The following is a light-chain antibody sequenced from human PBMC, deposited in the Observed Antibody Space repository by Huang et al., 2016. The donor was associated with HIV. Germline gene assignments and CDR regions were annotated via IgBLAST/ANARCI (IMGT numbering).Light chain of an antibody. Sequence: EIVLTQSPGTLSLSPGERATLSCRASQSVSSSYFSWYQQKPGQASRLLIYGASSRATGIPDRFSGSGSGTDFTLTISRLEPEDFAVYYCQQYGSSPTFGQGTKVEIK. CDR1: QSVSSSY. CDR2: GAS. J-gene: IGKJ1*01. CDR3: QQYGSSPT. V-gene: IGKV3-20*01.